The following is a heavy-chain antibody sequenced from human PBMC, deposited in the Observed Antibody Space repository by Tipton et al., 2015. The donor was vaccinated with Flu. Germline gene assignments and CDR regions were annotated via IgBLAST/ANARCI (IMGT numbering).Heavy chain of an antibody. D-gene: IGHD3-22*01. V-gene: IGHV4-34*01. CDR2: INHSGST. J-gene: IGHJ6*03. CDR3: ASLPSSGLPYYYMDV. CDR1: GGSFSGYY. Sequence: GLVKPSETLSLTCAVYGGSFSGYYWSWIRQPPGKGLEWIGEINHSGSTNYNPSLKSRVTISVDTSKNQFSLKLSSVTAADTAVYYCASLPSSGLPYYYMDVWGKGTTVTVSS.